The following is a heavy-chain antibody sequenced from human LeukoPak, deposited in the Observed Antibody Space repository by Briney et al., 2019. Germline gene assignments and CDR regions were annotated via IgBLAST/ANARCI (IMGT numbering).Heavy chain of an antibody. V-gene: IGHV6-1*01. CDR1: GDSVSSKNGA. Sequence: SQTLSLTCVVSGDSVSSKNGAWNWIRQSPSRGLEWLGRTYYRSKWYNDYAESMEGRMTISQDTSKNQYSQHLNSVTPDDTAVYYCARDFGTTGWHTFDYWGQGTLVTVSS. CDR3: ARDFGTTGWHTFDY. CDR2: TYYRSKWYN. J-gene: IGHJ4*02. D-gene: IGHD6-19*01.